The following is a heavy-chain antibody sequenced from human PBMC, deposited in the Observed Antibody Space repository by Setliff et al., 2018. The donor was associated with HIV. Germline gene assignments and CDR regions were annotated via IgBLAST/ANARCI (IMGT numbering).Heavy chain of an antibody. Sequence: SETLSLTCNVSGGSISSYYWSWIRQPAGKGLEWIGRINTSGSTNYNPSLKSRVAMSVDTSKNQSSLKVTSVTAADTAVYYCARGRKSYYDSSGYYYFDYWGQGTLVTVSS. CDR3: ARGRKSYYDSSGYYYFDY. CDR1: GGSISSYY. J-gene: IGHJ4*02. D-gene: IGHD3-22*01. V-gene: IGHV4-4*07. CDR2: INTSGST.